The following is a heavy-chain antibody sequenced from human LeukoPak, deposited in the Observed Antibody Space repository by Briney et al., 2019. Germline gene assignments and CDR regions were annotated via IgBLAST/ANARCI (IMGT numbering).Heavy chain of an antibody. J-gene: IGHJ4*02. CDR1: GYTFTSYG. CDR2: IIPIFGTA. V-gene: IGHV1-69*05. Sequence: ASVKVSCKASGYTFTSYGISWVRQAPGQGLEWMGGIIPIFGTANYAQKFQGRVTITTDESTSTAYMELSSLRSEDTAVYYCASCTSCYTYYFDYWGQGTLVTVSS. D-gene: IGHD2-2*02. CDR3: ASCTSCYTYYFDY.